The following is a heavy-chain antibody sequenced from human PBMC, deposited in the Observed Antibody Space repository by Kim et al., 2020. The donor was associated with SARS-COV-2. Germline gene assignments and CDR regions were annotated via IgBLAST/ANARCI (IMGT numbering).Heavy chain of an antibody. CDR1: GYTFTSYG. Sequence: ASVKVSCKASGYTFTSYGISWVRQAPGQGLEWMGWISAYNGNTNYAQKLQGRVTMTTDTSTSTAYMELRSLRSDDTAVYYCAREPDSSGYYLPPKYYYYYYGMDVWGQGTTVTVSS. D-gene: IGHD3-22*01. CDR2: ISAYNGNT. CDR3: AREPDSSGYYLPPKYYYYYYGMDV. V-gene: IGHV1-18*04. J-gene: IGHJ6*02.